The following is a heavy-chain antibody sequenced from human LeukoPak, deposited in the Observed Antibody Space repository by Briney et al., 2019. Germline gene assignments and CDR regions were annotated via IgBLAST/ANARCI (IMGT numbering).Heavy chain of an antibody. D-gene: IGHD3-22*01. J-gene: IGHJ3*02. Sequence: SETLSLTCTVSGYSIGTGYYWSWIRQPAGKGLEWIGRIYSSGSTNYNPSLKSRVTISVDTSKNQFSLKLSSVTAADTAVYYCARDLLHRGYAFDIWGRGTMVTVSS. CDR1: GYSIGTGYY. CDR3: ARDLLHRGYAFDI. V-gene: IGHV4-61*02. CDR2: IYSSGST.